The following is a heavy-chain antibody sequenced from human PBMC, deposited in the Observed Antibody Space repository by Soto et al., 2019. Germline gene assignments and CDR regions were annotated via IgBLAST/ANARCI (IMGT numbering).Heavy chain of an antibody. D-gene: IGHD3-16*01. CDR2: IKYDATST. CDR1: GFTFNNYW. J-gene: IGHJ4*02. V-gene: IGHV3-74*01. Sequence: EVQLVESGGGLFQPGGSLRLSCAASGFTFNNYWIHWVRQAPGKGLVWVSRIKYDATSTNYADSVKGRFSISRDNAKNTVYLQMPSLRGDDTAVYYCARGALGSYYFDYWGQGTLVTVSS. CDR3: ARGALGSYYFDY.